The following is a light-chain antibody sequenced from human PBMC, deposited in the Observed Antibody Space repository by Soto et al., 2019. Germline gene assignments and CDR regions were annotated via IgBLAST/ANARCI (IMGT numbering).Light chain of an antibody. CDR1: SSDVGVYNY. V-gene: IGLV2-11*01. J-gene: IGLJ1*01. CDR2: GVS. Sequence: QSALTQRRSVSGSPGQSVTISCTGTSSDVGVYNYVSWYQQYPGKAPKIMIYGVSKRPSGVPDRFSGSKSDNTASLTISGLQAEDEADYYCCSYAGSYTFVFGIGTKVTVL. CDR3: CSYAGSYTFV.